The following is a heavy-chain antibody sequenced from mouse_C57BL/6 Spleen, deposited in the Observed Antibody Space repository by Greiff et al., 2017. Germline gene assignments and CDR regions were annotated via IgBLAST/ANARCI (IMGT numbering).Heavy chain of an antibody. Sequence: QVQLQQPGAELVKPGASVKMSCKASGYTFTSYWITWVKQRPGQGLEWIGDIYPGSGSTKYKEKFKSKATLTVYTSSSTAYMQRSSLTSEDSAVYYCARDYYYGSSYPFAYWGQGTLVTVSA. V-gene: IGHV1-55*01. D-gene: IGHD1-1*01. CDR2: IYPGSGST. J-gene: IGHJ3*01. CDR3: ARDYYYGSSYPFAY. CDR1: GYTFTSYW.